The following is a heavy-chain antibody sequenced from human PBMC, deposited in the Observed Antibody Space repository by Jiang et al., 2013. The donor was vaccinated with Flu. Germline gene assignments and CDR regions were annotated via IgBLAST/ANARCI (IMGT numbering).Heavy chain of an antibody. J-gene: IGHJ4*02. CDR1: GFTVSSSY. D-gene: IGHD3-22*01. CDR2: IYSGGST. V-gene: IGHV3-53*01. CDR3: ASRRQPYYPFDY. Sequence: QLLESGGDLIQPGGSLRLSCAASGFTVSSSYMSWVRQAPGKGLEWVSIIYSGGSTYYADSVKGRFTISRDSSKNTLYLQMNSLRAEDTAVYYCASRRQPYYPFDYWGQGTLVTVSS.